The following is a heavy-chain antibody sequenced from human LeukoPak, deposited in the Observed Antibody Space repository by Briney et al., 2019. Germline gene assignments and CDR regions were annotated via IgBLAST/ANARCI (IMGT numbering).Heavy chain of an antibody. V-gene: IGHV4-59*01. CDR3: ARGTTVTDY. J-gene: IGHJ4*02. CDR2: IYHSGST. D-gene: IGHD4-11*01. CDR1: GGSISSYY. Sequence: SETLSLTCTVSGGSISSYYWSWIRQPPGKGLEWIGYIYHSGSTNYNSSLKSRVTISVDTSKNQFSLKLSSVTAADTAVYYCARGTTVTDYWGQGTLVTVSS.